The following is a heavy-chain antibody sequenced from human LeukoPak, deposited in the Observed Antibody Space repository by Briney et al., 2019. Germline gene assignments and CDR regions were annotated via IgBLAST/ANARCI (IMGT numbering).Heavy chain of an antibody. CDR1: GGSFSGYY. V-gene: IGHV4-34*01. J-gene: IGHJ2*01. CDR2: INHTGYT. D-gene: IGHD2-21*01. Sequence: SETLSLTCAVYGGSFSGYYWSWIRQPPGKGLEWIGEINHTGYTSYNPSLKSRITMSVDTSKNQFSLKLSSVTAADTAVYYCARHSRAIWYFDLWGRGTLVTVSS. CDR3: ARHSRAIWYFDL.